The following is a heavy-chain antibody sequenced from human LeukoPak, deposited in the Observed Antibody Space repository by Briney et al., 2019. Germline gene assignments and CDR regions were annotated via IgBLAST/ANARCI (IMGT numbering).Heavy chain of an antibody. CDR3: ARLGAGRGSY. Sequence: SETLSLTCAVYGGSFSGYYWSWIRQPPGKGLEWIGEINHSGSTNYNPSLKSRVTISVDTSKNQFSLKLSSVTAADTAVYYCARLGAGRGSYWGQGTLVTVSS. J-gene: IGHJ4*02. CDR2: INHSGST. CDR1: GGSFSGYY. D-gene: IGHD6-19*01. V-gene: IGHV4-34*01.